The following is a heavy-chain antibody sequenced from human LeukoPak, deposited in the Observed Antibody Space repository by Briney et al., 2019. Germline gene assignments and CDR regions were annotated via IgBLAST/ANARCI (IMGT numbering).Heavy chain of an antibody. Sequence: PGGSLRLSCAASGFTFSSYGMHWVRQAPGKGLEWVAVISYDGSNKYYADSVKGRFTISRDNSKNTLYLQMNSLRAEDTAVYYCAKVVGAYSSGQGDWFDPWGQGTLVTVSS. CDR1: GFTFSSYG. D-gene: IGHD6-19*01. CDR3: AKVVGAYSSGQGDWFDP. V-gene: IGHV3-30*18. CDR2: ISYDGSNK. J-gene: IGHJ5*02.